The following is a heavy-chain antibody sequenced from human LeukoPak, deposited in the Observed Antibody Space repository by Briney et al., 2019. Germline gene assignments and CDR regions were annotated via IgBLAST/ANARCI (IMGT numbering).Heavy chain of an antibody. CDR2: IFYTGST. Sequence: SQTLSLTCTVSGGSISSGDYYWSWIRQPPGKGLEWIGYIFYTGSTYYNPSFKSRVTISVDTSKNQFSLRLSSVTAADTAVYYCASLAYYSFDYWGQGTLVTVSS. V-gene: IGHV4-30-4*01. CDR1: GGSISSGDYY. J-gene: IGHJ4*02. D-gene: IGHD2-21*01. CDR3: ASLAYYSFDY.